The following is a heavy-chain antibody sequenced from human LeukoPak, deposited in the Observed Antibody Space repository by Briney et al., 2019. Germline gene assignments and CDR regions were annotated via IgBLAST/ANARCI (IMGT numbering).Heavy chain of an antibody. CDR2: IRSKAYGGTT. CDR1: GFTFGVDG. J-gene: IGHJ4*02. Sequence: PGRSLRLSCTASGFTFGVDGMSWFRQAPGKGLEWVGFIRSKAYGGTTEYAASVKGRFTISRDDSKSIAYLQMNSLKTEDTAVYYCTRGGLVVVPSYWGQGTLVTVSS. V-gene: IGHV3-49*03. D-gene: IGHD2-15*01. CDR3: TRGGLVVVPSY.